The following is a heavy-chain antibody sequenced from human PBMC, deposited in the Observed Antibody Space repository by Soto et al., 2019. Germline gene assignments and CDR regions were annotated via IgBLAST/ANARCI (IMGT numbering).Heavy chain of an antibody. CDR1: GFTFSSYG. CDR2: IWYDGSNK. CDR3: ARAFGGYYDSSGRDAFDI. J-gene: IGHJ3*02. D-gene: IGHD3-22*01. V-gene: IGHV3-33*01. Sequence: QVQLVESGGGVVQPGRSLRLSCAASGFTFSSYGMHWVRQAPGKGLEWVAVIWYDGSNKYYADSVKGGFTISRDNSKNTLYLQMNSLRAEDTAVYYCARAFGGYYDSSGRDAFDIWGQGTMVTVSS.